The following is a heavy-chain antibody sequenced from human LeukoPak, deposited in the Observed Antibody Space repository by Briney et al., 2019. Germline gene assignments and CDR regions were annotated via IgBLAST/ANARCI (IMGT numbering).Heavy chain of an antibody. CDR2: ISSNGGST. CDR3: VKDRRGSSGVGYFDY. V-gene: IGHV3-64D*06. D-gene: IGHD6-6*01. J-gene: IGHJ4*02. CDR1: GFTFSSYA. Sequence: GGSLRLSCSASGFTFSSYAMHWVRQAPGKGLEYVSAISSNGGSTYYADSVKGRSTISRDNSKNTLYLQMSSLRAEDTAVYYCVKDRRGSSGVGYFDYWGQGTLVTVSS.